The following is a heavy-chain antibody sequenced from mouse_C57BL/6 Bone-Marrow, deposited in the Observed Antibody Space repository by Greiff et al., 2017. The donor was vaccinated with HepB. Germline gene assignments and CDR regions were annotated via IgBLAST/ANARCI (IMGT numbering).Heavy chain of an antibody. Sequence: EVQLQQSGPELVKPGASVKISCKASGYTFTDYYMNWVKQSHGKSLEWIGDINPNNGGTSYNQKFKGKATLTVDKSSSTAYMELRSLTSEDSAVYYCAREGVWVVARNWGQGTTLTVSS. CDR3: AREGVWVVARN. CDR2: INPNNGGT. V-gene: IGHV1-26*01. D-gene: IGHD1-1*01. CDR1: GYTFTDYY. J-gene: IGHJ2*01.